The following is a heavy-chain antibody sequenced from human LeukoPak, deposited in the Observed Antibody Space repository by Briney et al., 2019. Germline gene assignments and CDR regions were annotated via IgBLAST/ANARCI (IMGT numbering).Heavy chain of an antibody. Sequence: SETLSLTCTVSGGSISSSSYYWGWIRQPPGKGLEWIVSIYYSGSTYYNPSLKSRVTISVDTSKNQFYMKLSSVTAADTAVYYCARVGGGELPCGPLWGQGTMVTVSS. D-gene: IGHD1-26*01. V-gene: IGHV4-39*01. CDR2: IYYSGST. CDR1: GGSISSSSYY. J-gene: IGHJ3*01. CDR3: ARVGGGELPCGPL.